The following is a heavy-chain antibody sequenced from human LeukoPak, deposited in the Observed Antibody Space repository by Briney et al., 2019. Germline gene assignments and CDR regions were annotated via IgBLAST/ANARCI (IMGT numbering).Heavy chain of an antibody. CDR3: AKVSVVLGYYFDY. CDR2: ITGSSSTI. Sequence: GGSLRLSCAASGFTFSSFSMNWVRQAPGKGLEWVSFITGSSSTIYYADSVKGRFTISRDNSKNTLYLQMNSLRAEDTAVYYCAKVSVVLGYYFDYWGQGTLVTVSS. CDR1: GFTFSSFS. V-gene: IGHV3-48*01. D-gene: IGHD2-8*01. J-gene: IGHJ4*02.